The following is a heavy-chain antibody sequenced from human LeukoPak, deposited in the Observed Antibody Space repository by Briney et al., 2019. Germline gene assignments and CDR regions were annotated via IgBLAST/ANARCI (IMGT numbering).Heavy chain of an antibody. CDR2: VSYDERDK. CDR1: GFPLRSYA. Sequence: GTSLRLSCVASGFPLRSYAMHWVRQAPGKGLEWVAVVSYDERDKYYVDSVKGRFTISRDNSKNTLYLQMNSLRAEDTAVYYCARDRYYGSGTYAFDIWGQGTMVTVSS. CDR3: ARDRYYGSGTYAFDI. V-gene: IGHV3-30*14. D-gene: IGHD3-10*01. J-gene: IGHJ3*02.